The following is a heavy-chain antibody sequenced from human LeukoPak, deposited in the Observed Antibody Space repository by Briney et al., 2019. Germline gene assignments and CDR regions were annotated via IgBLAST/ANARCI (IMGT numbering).Heavy chain of an antibody. J-gene: IGHJ4*02. V-gene: IGHV1-18*01. CDR2: ITPYNGNT. CDR1: GYTFTSYD. D-gene: IGHD5-12*01. Sequence: ASVKVSCKASGYTFTSYDITWVRQAPGQGLEWMGWITPYNGNTNYAQKLQGRVTMTTDTSTSTACMELRSLRSDDTAVYYCARDSDYSGYDWFVYWGQGTLVTVSS. CDR3: ARDSDYSGYDWFVY.